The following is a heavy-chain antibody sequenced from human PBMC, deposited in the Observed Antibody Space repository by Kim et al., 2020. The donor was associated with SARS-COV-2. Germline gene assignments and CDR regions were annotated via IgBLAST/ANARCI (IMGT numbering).Heavy chain of an antibody. D-gene: IGHD6-6*01. CDR3: ARDMIFRGPSIAARRDWFDP. CDR1: GGSISSGCYY. J-gene: IGHJ5*02. CDR2: IYYSGST. V-gene: IGHV4-31*03. Sequence: SETLSLTCTVSGGSISSGCYYWSWIRQHPGKGLEWIGYIYYSGSTYYNPSLKSRVTISVDTSKNQFSLKLSSVTAADTAVYYCARDMIFRGPSIAARRDWFDPWGQGTLVTVSS.